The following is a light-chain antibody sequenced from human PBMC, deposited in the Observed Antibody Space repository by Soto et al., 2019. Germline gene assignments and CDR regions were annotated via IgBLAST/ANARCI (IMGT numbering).Light chain of an antibody. CDR3: QQYDNSPLT. CDR1: QSVSSSY. V-gene: IGKV3-20*01. Sequence: LTKSRGKLPLSSGGWVSLSCGASQSVSSSYLAWYQQKPGQAPRLLIYGASSRATGIPDRFSGSGSGTDFTLTISRLEPEDFAVYYCQQYDNSPLTFGGGTKVDIK. CDR2: GAS. J-gene: IGKJ4*01.